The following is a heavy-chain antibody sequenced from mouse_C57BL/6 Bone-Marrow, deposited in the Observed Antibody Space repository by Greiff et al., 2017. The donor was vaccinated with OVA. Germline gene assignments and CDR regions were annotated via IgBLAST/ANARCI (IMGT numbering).Heavy chain of an antibody. V-gene: IGHV5-4*03. CDR3: ARASFPMGTTAMDY. CDR1: GFTISSTA. D-gene: IGHD2-14*01. CDR2: ISDGGSYT. Sequence: EVKLVESVGGLVKPGGSLKFSCAASGFTISSTAMSWVRPTPEKRLEWVATISDGGSYTYYPANVKGRFTITRDNAKNNLYLQMSHLKSEHTAMYYCARASFPMGTTAMDYWGQGTSVTVSS. J-gene: IGHJ4*01.